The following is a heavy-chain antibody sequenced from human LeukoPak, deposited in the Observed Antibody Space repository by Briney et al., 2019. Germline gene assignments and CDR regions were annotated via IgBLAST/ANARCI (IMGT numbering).Heavy chain of an antibody. V-gene: IGHV3-30-3*01. D-gene: IGHD5-18*01. CDR2: ISYDGSNK. Sequence: GGSLRLSCAASGFTFSSYAMHWVRQAPGKGLEWVAVISYDGSNKYYADSVKGRITIPRDNSKNTVYLQMNSLRGEDTAVYYCARDSTWIQDFWGQGTLVTVSS. CDR3: ARDSTWIQDF. CDR1: GFTFSSYA. J-gene: IGHJ4*02.